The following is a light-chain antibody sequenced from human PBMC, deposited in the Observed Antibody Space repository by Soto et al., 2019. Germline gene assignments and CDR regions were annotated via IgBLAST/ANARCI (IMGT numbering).Light chain of an antibody. J-gene: IGKJ4*01. CDR3: QLAKSFSLT. CDR2: GAS. CDR1: QGISSW. Sequence: DIQLTQSTSSVSASVGDKVTITCRASQGISSWLAWYQHKPGRAPKLLIFGASTLQSGVPLRFSGSGSGTDFTLTINNLQPEDFATYYCQLAKSFSLTFGGGTKVDIK. V-gene: IGKV1-12*01.